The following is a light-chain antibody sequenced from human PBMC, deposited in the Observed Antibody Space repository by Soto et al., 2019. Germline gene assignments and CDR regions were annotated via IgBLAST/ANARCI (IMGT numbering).Light chain of an antibody. V-gene: IGLV2-14*01. CDR3: SSYTASGTDV. J-gene: IGLJ1*01. Sequence: QSVLTQPASVSGSPGQSITISCTGTSSDIGGYNFVSWYQQHPGKAPKLMIFDVSNRPSGVSDRFSGSKSGNTASLTISVLQAEDEADYYCSSYTASGTDVFGTGTKLTVL. CDR1: SSDIGGYNF. CDR2: DVS.